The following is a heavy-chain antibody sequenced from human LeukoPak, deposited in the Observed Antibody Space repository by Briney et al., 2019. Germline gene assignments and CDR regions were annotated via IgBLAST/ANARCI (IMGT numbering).Heavy chain of an antibody. D-gene: IGHD5-12*01. CDR2: IWYDGSSK. CDR1: GFSFSAYG. Sequence: GGSLRLSCAASGFSFSAYGVHWVRQAPGKGLEWVAVIWYDGSSKDYADSVKGRFTISRDNSKNTLYLQMNSLRAEDTAVYYCARVRGYSGYDHPFDYWGQGTLVTVSS. J-gene: IGHJ4*02. CDR3: ARVRGYSGYDHPFDY. V-gene: IGHV3-33*01.